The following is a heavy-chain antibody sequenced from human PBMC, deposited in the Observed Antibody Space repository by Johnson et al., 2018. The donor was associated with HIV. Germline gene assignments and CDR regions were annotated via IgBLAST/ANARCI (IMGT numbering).Heavy chain of an antibody. V-gene: IGHV3-9*01. J-gene: IGHJ3*02. D-gene: IGHD5-24*01. CDR2: ISWNSGTI. CDR1: GFNFDVYA. Sequence: EVQLVESGGDLVQPGRSLKLACAASGFNFDVYAMHWVRQVLGKGLEWVSTISWNSGTIRYADSVKGRFTISRDNAKKFLYLQMNSLRAEDTAVYYCARGMARIAFDIWGQGTMVTVSS. CDR3: ARGMARIAFDI.